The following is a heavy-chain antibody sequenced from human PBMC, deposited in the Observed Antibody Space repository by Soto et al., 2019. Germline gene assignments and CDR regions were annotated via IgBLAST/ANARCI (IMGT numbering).Heavy chain of an antibody. V-gene: IGHV1-2*02. J-gene: IGHJ6*02. CDR3: ARDLDDSTPLLPLYYYYYGMDV. CDR1: GYTFTGYY. D-gene: IGHD3-22*01. Sequence: VASVKVSCKASGYTFTGYYMHWVRQAPGQGLEWMGWINPNSGGTNYAQKFQGRVTMTRDTSISTAYMELSRLRSDDTAVYYCARDLDDSTPLLPLYYYYYGMDVWGQGTTVTVSS. CDR2: INPNSGGT.